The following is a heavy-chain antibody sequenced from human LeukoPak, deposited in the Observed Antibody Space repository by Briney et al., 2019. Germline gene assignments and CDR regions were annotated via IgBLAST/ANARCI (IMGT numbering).Heavy chain of an antibody. CDR3: ARRSFSDNYYGAFNL. CDR1: GYTFTNYD. Sequence: ASVKLSCKASGYTFTNYDINWVRQATGQGLEWMGWMNPNSGNTGYAQRFQGRVTMTRDTSISTAYMELSSLRSDDTAVYYCARRSFSDNYYGAFNLWGQGTLVTVTS. V-gene: IGHV1-8*01. D-gene: IGHD3-22*01. J-gene: IGHJ4*02. CDR2: MNPNSGNT.